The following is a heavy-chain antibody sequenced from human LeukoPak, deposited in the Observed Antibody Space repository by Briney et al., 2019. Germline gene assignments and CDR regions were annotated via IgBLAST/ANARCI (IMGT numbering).Heavy chain of an antibody. V-gene: IGHV3-11*01. CDR2: ISSSGSII. CDR1: GFTFSDYY. CDR3: ARETRGVIAAGIDY. Sequence: GGSLRLSCAASGFTFSDYYMTWVRQAPGKGLEWVSYISSSGSIIYYADSVKGRFAISRDNAKNSLYLQMNTLRAEDTAVYYCARETRGVIAAGIDYWGQGTLVTVSS. J-gene: IGHJ4*02. D-gene: IGHD6-13*01.